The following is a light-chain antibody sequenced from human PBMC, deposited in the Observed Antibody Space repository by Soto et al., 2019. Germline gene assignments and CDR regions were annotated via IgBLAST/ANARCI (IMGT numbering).Light chain of an antibody. J-gene: IGKJ1*01. CDR1: QDISNY. CDR3: QKCDSAPWT. CDR2: AAS. V-gene: IGKV1-27*01. Sequence: DIQMTQSPSSLSASVGDRVTITCRASQDISNYLAWYQQKPGKVPKVLIYAASTLQSGVPSRFSGSGSGTDFTLTISSLQPADVATYYCQKCDSAPWTFGQGTKVEIK.